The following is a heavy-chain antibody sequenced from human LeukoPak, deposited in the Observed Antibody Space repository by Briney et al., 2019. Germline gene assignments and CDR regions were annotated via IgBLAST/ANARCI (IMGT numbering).Heavy chain of an antibody. CDR2: INLSTGGT. J-gene: IGHJ4*02. CDR1: GYTFTGYY. Sequence: ASVKVSCKASGYTFTGYYMHWMRQSPGQGLEWMGWINLSTGGTNYAQKFQGRVTMTRDTSISTAYMELRRLRYDDTAVYYCARPLYDSSGFEYWGQGTLVTVSS. D-gene: IGHD3-22*01. V-gene: IGHV1-2*02. CDR3: ARPLYDSSGFEY.